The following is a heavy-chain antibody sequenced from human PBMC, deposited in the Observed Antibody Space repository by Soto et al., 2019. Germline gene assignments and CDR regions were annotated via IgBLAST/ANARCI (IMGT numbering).Heavy chain of an antibody. V-gene: IGHV1-2*04. CDR1: GYTFTGYY. D-gene: IGHD1-26*01. CDR3: ARGSYRRSPEGPRGAFDI. J-gene: IGHJ3*02. Sequence: ASVKVSCKASGYTFTGYYMHWVRQAPGQGLEWMGWINPNSGGTNYAQKFQGWVTMTRDTSISTAYMELSSLRSEDTAVYYCARGSYRRSPEGPRGAFDIWGQGTMVTVS. CDR2: INPNSGGT.